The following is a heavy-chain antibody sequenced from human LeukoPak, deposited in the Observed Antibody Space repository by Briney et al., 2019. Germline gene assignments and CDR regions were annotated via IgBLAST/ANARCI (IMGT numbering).Heavy chain of an antibody. CDR2: ISGYSANT. D-gene: IGHD7-27*01. CDR3: ARGKRASLGYGMDV. CDR1: GYTFTDYS. V-gene: IGHV1-18*01. Sequence: ASVKVSCKASGYTFTDYSISWVRQAPGQGLEWMGWISGYSANTNYAQQLQGRVTMTTDTSTSTANMELRSLRSDDTAVYYCARGKRASLGYGMDVWGQGTTVTVTS. J-gene: IGHJ6*02.